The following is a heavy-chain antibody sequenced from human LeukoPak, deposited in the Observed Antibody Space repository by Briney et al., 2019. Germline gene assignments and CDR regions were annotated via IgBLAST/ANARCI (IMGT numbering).Heavy chain of an antibody. CDR2: IYYSGST. CDR1: GGSISSYY. D-gene: IGHD4-17*01. V-gene: IGHV4-59*01. CDR3: ARASDYGDYGDY. J-gene: IGHJ4*02. Sequence: SETLSLTCTVSGGSISSYYWSWIRQPPGKGLEWIGYIYYSGSTNYNPSLKSRVTISVDTSKNQFSLKLSSVTAADTAVYYCARASDYGDYGDYWGQGTLVTVSS.